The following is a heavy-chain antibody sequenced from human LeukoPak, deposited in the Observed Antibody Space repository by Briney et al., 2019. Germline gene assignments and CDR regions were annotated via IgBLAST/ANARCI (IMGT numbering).Heavy chain of an antibody. CDR1: GGSINNYY. Sequence: NPSETLSLTCTVSGGSINNYYWSWIRQPPGKGLEWIGEINHSGSTNYNPSLKSRVTISVDTSKNQFSLKLSSVTAADTAVYYCARHSSSWYRNWFDPWGQGTLVTVSS. CDR2: INHSGST. J-gene: IGHJ5*02. V-gene: IGHV4-34*01. CDR3: ARHSSSWYRNWFDP. D-gene: IGHD6-13*01.